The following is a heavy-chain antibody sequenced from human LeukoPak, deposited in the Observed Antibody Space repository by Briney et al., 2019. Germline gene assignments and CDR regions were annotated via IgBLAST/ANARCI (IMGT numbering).Heavy chain of an antibody. CDR1: GGSISSGGYY. CDR3: ARGLIAARLPFFDY. V-gene: IGHV4-31*03. D-gene: IGHD6-6*01. J-gene: IGHJ4*02. CDR2: IYYSGST. Sequence: SETLSLTCTVSGGSISSGGYYWSWIRQHPGKGLEWIGYIYYSGSTYYNPSLKSRVTISVDTSKNQFSLKLSSVTAADTAVYYCARGLIAARLPFFDYWGQGTLVTVSS.